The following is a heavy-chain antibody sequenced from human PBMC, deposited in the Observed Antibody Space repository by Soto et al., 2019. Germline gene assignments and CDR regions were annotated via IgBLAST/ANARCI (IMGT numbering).Heavy chain of an antibody. V-gene: IGHV4-39*01. CDR2: IYYGGTT. CDR1: GDSITSVTHG. Sequence: SETLSLTCAVSGDSITSVTHGWDWIRRPPGEGLVWIGTIYYGGTTYYNPSLRSRVTLSVDTSKNGVSLKLTSVTAADTAVYFCARRTRHYDCLDPWGRGTLVTVSS. J-gene: IGHJ5*02. CDR3: ARRTRHYDCLDP. D-gene: IGHD3-3*01.